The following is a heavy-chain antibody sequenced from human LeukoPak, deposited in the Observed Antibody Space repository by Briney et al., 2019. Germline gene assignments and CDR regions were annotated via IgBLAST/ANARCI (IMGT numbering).Heavy chain of an antibody. D-gene: IGHD2-21*02. CDR2: INWNGGST. CDR3: ARVVTAIKN. CDR1: GFTFSNYA. Sequence: GGSLRLSCAASGFTFSNYAMNWVRQAPGKGLEWVSGINWNGGSTGYADSVKGRFTISRDNAKNSLYLQMNSLRAEDTALYYCARVVTAIKNWGQGTLVTVSS. J-gene: IGHJ4*02. V-gene: IGHV3-20*04.